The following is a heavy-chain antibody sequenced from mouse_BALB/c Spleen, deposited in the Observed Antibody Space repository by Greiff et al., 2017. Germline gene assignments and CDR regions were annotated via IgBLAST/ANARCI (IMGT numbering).Heavy chain of an antibody. CDR1: GFNIKDTY. J-gene: IGHJ4*01. CDR3: ARDYYGSSRYYAMDY. Sequence: VQLKESGAELVKPGASVKLSCTASGFNIKDTYMHWVKQRPEQGLEWIGRIDPANGNTKYDPKFQGKATITADTSSNTAYLQLSSLTSEDTAVYYCARDYYGSSRYYAMDYWGQGTSVTVSS. V-gene: IGHV14-3*02. D-gene: IGHD1-1*01. CDR2: IDPANGNT.